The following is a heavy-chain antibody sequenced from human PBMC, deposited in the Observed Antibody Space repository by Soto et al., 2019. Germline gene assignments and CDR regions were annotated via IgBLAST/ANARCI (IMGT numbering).Heavy chain of an antibody. CDR3: ASAEVVVAGYYYYGMDV. CDR1: GGTFSSYA. V-gene: IGHV1-69*13. Sequence: GASVKVSCKASGGTFSSYAISWVRQAPGQGLEWMGGIIPIFGTANYAQKFQGRVTITADESTSTAYMELSSLRSEDTAVYYCASAEVVVAGYYYYGMDVWGQGTTVTVSS. CDR2: IIPIFGTA. D-gene: IGHD2-15*01. J-gene: IGHJ6*02.